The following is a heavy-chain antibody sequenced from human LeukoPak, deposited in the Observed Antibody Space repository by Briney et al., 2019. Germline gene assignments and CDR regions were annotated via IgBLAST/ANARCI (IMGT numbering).Heavy chain of an antibody. J-gene: IGHJ4*02. CDR3: ARVSISSGYSYGFRFDY. CDR1: GGSISSYY. D-gene: IGHD5-18*01. CDR2: IYYSGST. Sequence: SETLSLTCTVSGGSISSYYWSWIRQPPGKGLEWIGYIYYSGSTNYNPSLKSRVTISVDTSKNQFSLKLSSVTAADTAVYYCARVSISSGYSYGFRFDYWGQGTLVTVSS. V-gene: IGHV4-59*01.